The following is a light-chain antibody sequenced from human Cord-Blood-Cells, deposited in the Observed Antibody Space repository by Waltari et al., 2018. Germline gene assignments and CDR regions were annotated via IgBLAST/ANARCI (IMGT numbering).Light chain of an antibody. CDR3: CSYAGSSTVV. Sequence: QSSLSQPASVSVSPGQSITVSCTGTSSDVWCCNLVSWYQPHPGKAPKLMIYEVSKRPSGVTNRFSGSKSGNTASLTISGLQAEDGADYFCCSYAGSSTVVFGGGTKLTVL. J-gene: IGLJ2*01. CDR2: EVS. V-gene: IGLV2-23*02. CDR1: SSDVWCCNL.